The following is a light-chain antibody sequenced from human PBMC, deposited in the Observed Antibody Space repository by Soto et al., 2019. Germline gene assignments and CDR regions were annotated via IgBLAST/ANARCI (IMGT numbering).Light chain of an antibody. Sequence: IHLTQSPSALSASVVDRFTITCRASQGISSYLGWYQQKPGKAPNLLIYAASTLQSGVPSRFSGGGSGTDFTLTISSLQPEDFATYYCQQVNVYPSTFGGGTKVDIK. CDR3: QQVNVYPST. CDR2: AAS. J-gene: IGKJ4*01. CDR1: QGISSY. V-gene: IGKV1-9*01.